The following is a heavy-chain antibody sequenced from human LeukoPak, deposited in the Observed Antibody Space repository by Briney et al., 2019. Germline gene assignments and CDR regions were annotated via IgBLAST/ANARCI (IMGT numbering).Heavy chain of an antibody. Sequence: ASVKVSCKASGYTFTSYDINWVRQAPGQRLEWMGWFNAGNGNTKYSQKFQGRVTITRDTSASTAYMELSSLRSEDTAVYYCARVPSNTIFGVVTPWYFDYWGQGTLVTVSS. V-gene: IGHV1-3*01. J-gene: IGHJ4*02. CDR1: GYTFTSYD. CDR2: FNAGNGNT. D-gene: IGHD3-3*01. CDR3: ARVPSNTIFGVVTPWYFDY.